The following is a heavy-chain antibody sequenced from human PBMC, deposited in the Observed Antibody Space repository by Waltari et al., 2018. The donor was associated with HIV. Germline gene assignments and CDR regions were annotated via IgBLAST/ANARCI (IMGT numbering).Heavy chain of an antibody. Sequence: EVQLVESGGGLVQPGGSLRLSCAASGFTFSSYWMSWVRQAPGKGLEWVANIKQDGSEKYYVDSVKGRFTISRDNAKNSLYLQMNSLRAEDTAVYYCARYGGGYDYDAFDIWGQGTMVTVSS. CDR2: IKQDGSEK. J-gene: IGHJ3*02. CDR1: GFTFSSYW. D-gene: IGHD5-12*01. CDR3: ARYGGGYDYDAFDI. V-gene: IGHV3-7*01.